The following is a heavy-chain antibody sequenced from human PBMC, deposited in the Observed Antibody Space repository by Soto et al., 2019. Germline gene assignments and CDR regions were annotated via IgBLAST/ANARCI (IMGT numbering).Heavy chain of an antibody. CDR1: GYSFTSYW. J-gene: IGHJ6*02. V-gene: IGHV5-10-1*01. CDR2: IDPSDSYT. D-gene: IGHD2-2*01. CDR3: ARPDSVVVPAAKSGLSYYYYGMDV. Sequence: GESLQISCKGSGYSFTSYWISWVRQMPGKGLEWMGRIDPSDSYTNYSPSFQGHVTISADKSISTAYLQWSSLKASDTAMYYCARPDSVVVPAAKSGLSYYYYGMDVWGQGTTVTVSS.